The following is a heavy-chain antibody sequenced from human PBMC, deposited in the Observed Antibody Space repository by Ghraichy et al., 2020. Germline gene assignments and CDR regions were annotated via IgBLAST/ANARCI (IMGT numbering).Heavy chain of an antibody. Sequence: GESLNISCVASGFSLSNHAMAWVRQAPGKGLEWVSAIDRTGNIINYADSVRGRFTISKDNSKNTLYLQMNSLRIEDTALYYCGKDYPPVADWGQGTLVSVSS. CDR3: GKDYPPVAD. J-gene: IGHJ4*02. CDR2: IDRTGNII. CDR1: GFSLSNHA. D-gene: IGHD4-23*01. V-gene: IGHV3-23*01.